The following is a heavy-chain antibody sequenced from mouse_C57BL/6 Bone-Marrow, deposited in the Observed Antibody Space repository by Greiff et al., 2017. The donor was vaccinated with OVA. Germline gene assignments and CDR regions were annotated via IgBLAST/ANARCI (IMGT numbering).Heavy chain of an antibody. J-gene: IGHJ3*01. CDR1: GYAFSSSW. CDR3: ARDSSGFWFAY. Sequence: QVQLKESGPELVKPGASVKISCKASGYAFSSSWMNWVKQRPGKGLEWIGRIYPGDGDTNYNGKFKGKATLTADKSSSTAYMQLSSLTSVDSAVYFCARDSSGFWFAYWGQGTLVTVSA. D-gene: IGHD3-2*02. CDR2: IYPGDGDT. V-gene: IGHV1-82*01.